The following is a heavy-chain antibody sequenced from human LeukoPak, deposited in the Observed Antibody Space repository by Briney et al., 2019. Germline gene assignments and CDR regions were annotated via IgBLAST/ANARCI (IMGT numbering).Heavy chain of an antibody. CDR1: GYTFTSYA. CDR2: INAGNGNT. D-gene: IGHD6-13*01. CDR3: ASRASWYDAFDI. Sequence: ASVTVSCKASGYTFTSYAMHWVRQAPGQGLEWMGWINAGNGNTKYSQKFQGRVTITRDTSASTAYMELSSLRSEDTAVYYCASRASWYDAFDIWGQGTMVTVSS. J-gene: IGHJ3*02. V-gene: IGHV1-3*01.